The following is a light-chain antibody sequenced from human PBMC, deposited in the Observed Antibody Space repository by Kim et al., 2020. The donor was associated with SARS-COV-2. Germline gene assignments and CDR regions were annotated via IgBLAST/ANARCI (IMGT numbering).Light chain of an antibody. CDR3: QQYGSSPQT. CDR1: QSVTANY. J-gene: IGKJ2*01. V-gene: IGKV3-20*01. CDR2: GAS. Sequence: EIVLTQSPGTLSLSPGERVTLSCRASQSVTANYLAWYRQKPGQAPSLLISGASSRATGIPDRFSGSGSGTDFTLTISRLEPEDFGMYYCQQYGSSPQTFGQGTKLEI.